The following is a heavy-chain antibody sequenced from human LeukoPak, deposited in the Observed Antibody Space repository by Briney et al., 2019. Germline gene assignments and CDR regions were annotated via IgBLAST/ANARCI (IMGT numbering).Heavy chain of an antibody. D-gene: IGHD6-13*01. V-gene: IGHV4-38-2*02. J-gene: IGHJ5*02. CDR2: IYHSGTT. CDR3: ARGYSSSWYFNWFDP. Sequence: SETLSLTCTVSGYSISSGYFWGWIRQPPGKGLEWIGSIYHSGTTYYDPSLKSRVTISVDTSKNQFSLKLTSVTAADTAVYYCARGYSSSWYFNWFDPWGQGTLVTVSS. CDR1: GYSISSGYF.